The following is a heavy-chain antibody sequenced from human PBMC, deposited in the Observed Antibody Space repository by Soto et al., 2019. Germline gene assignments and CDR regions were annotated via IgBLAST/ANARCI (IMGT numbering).Heavy chain of an antibody. CDR3: TRRRWAGNGLYFDT. J-gene: IGHJ4*02. CDR2: IFYSGNA. V-gene: IGHV4-39*01. CDR1: GCSVRGNGVH. D-gene: IGHD1-1*01. Sequence: SETLSLTCTVSGCSVRGNGVHWGWVRHPPGRGLEWIGSIFYSGNAYYNPSLKPRVAMSVDTSKTRYSLKLSSVAAAATAVYYSTRRRWAGNGLYFDTWGLGALVTVSS.